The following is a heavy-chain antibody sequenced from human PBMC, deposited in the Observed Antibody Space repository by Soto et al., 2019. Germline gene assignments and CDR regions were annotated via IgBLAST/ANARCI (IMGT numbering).Heavy chain of an antibody. CDR3: ARRYCSGGGCYLGHWFDP. CDR2: IYYSGST. D-gene: IGHD2-15*01. J-gene: IGHJ5*02. Sequence: SETLSLTCTVSGGSVSSGSYYWSWIRQPPGKGLEWIGYIYYSGSTNYNPSLKSRVTISVDTSKNQFSLKLSSVTAADTAVYYCARRYCSGGGCYLGHWFDPWGQGTLVTVSS. V-gene: IGHV4-61*01. CDR1: GGSVSSGSYY.